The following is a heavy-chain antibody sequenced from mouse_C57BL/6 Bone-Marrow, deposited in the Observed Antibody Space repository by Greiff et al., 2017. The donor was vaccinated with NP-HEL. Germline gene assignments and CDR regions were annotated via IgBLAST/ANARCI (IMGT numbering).Heavy chain of an antibody. V-gene: IGHV1-54*01. CDR2: INPGSGGT. D-gene: IGHD2-3*01. CDR1: GYAFTNYL. Sequence: QVQLKESGAELVRPGTSVKVSCKASGYAFTNYLIEWVKQRPGQGLEWIGVINPGSGGTNYNEKFKGKATLTADKSSSTAYMQLSSLTSEDSAVYFCARGDGYYGFAYWGQGTLVTVSA. J-gene: IGHJ3*01. CDR3: ARGDGYYGFAY.